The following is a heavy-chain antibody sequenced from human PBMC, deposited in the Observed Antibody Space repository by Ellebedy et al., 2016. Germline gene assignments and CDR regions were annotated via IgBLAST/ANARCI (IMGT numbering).Heavy chain of an antibody. CDR1: GFTFSNYG. D-gene: IGHD3-10*01. CDR2: ISSGGGST. V-gene: IGHV3-23*01. CDR3: ANVGGSGTYYNGY. J-gene: IGHJ4*02. Sequence: GGSLRLSCAASGFTFSNYGMNWVRQAPGKGLEWVSDISSGGGSTNYADSVKGRFTISRDNSKNRLYLQMSSLKVEDTATYYCANVGGSGTYYNGYWGQGTLVTVSS.